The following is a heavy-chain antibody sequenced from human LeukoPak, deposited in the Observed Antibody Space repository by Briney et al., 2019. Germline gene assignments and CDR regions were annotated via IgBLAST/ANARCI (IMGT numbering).Heavy chain of an antibody. CDR3: ARGWGYFDH. Sequence: PSETLSLTCTVSGGSISSYYWNWIRQPPGKGLEWIGYIYYSGSSNYNPSLKSRVTISVDTSKNQFSLNLSSVTAADTAVYYCARGWGYFDHWGQGTLVTVSS. D-gene: IGHD3-16*01. CDR1: GGSISSYY. V-gene: IGHV4-59*01. CDR2: IYYSGSS. J-gene: IGHJ4*02.